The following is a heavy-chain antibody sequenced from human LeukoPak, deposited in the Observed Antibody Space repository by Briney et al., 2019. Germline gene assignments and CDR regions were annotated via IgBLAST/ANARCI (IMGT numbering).Heavy chain of an antibody. Sequence: GASVKVSCKASGYTFTTFGISWVRQAPGQGLEWMGWISGNNDDTNYAQNLQGRVTMTTDTSTGTAYMEVRSLGSDDTAVYYCARDWDIAAEVDYFDNWGQGTVVTVSS. J-gene: IGHJ4*02. CDR3: ARDWDIAAEVDYFDN. V-gene: IGHV1-18*01. D-gene: IGHD6-13*01. CDR1: GYTFTTFG. CDR2: ISGNNDDT.